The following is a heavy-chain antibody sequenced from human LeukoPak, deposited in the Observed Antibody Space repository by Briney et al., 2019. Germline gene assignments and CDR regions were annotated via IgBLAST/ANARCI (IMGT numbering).Heavy chain of an antibody. D-gene: IGHD3-16*01. CDR2: IYPGDSDT. CDR1: GYSFTSYW. V-gene: IGHV5-51*01. CDR3: AREGGRFFDP. Sequence: GESLKISCKGSGYSFTSYWIGWVRQMPGKGLEWMGIIYPGDSDTRYSASFQGQVTMSADKSSNTAYLQWSSLKASDTATYYCAREGGRFFDPWGQGTLVTVSS. J-gene: IGHJ5*02.